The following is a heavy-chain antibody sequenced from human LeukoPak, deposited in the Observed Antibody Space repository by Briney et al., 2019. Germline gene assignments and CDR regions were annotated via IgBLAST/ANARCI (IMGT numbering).Heavy chain of an antibody. CDR2: IYHSGST. D-gene: IGHD5-18*01. Sequence: PSETLSLTCAVSGGSISSSNWWSWVRQPPGKGLEWIGEIYHSGSTNYNPSLKSRVTISVDKSKNRFSLKLSSVTAADTAVYYCARDPGYSYGYSWYFDLWGRGTLVTVSS. J-gene: IGHJ2*01. V-gene: IGHV4-4*02. CDR1: GGSISSSNW. CDR3: ARDPGYSYGYSWYFDL.